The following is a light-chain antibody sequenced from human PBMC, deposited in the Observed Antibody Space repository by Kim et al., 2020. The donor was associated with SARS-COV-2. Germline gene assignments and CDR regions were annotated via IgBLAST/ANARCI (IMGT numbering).Light chain of an antibody. CDR1: QSVSSK. J-gene: IGKJ2*01. CDR3: QQYGSS. Sequence: EIVMTQSPATLSVSPGERATLSCRASQSVSSKLAWYQQKPGQAPRLLIYGASTRATGIPARFSGSGSGTNFTLTISRLEPEDFAVYFCQQYGSSFGQGTKLEI. CDR2: GAS. V-gene: IGKV3-15*01.